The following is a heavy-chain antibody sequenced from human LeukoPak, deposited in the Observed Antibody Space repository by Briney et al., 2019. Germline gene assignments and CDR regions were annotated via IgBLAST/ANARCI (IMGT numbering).Heavy chain of an antibody. J-gene: IGHJ6*03. Sequence: SETLSLTCTVSGGSISSSSYYWGWIRQPPGKGLEWIGSIYYSGSTYYNPSLKSRVTISVDTSKNQFSLKLSSVTAADTAVYYCARAAVSAAATVYYYYYMDVWGKGTTATISS. CDR1: GGSISSSSYY. V-gene: IGHV4-39*07. CDR3: ARAAVSAAATVYYYYYMDV. CDR2: IYYSGST. D-gene: IGHD6-13*01.